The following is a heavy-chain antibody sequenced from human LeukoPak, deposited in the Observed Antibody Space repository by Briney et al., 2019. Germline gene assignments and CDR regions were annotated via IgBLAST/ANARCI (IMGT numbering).Heavy chain of an antibody. CDR1: GFTFSDAW. CDR2: IKGQTGGGTT. J-gene: IGHJ5*01. CDR3: TRVGTTWFHS. Sequence: TGGSLRLSCAASGFTFSDAWMSWVRQAPGKGLEWVGRIKGQTGGGTTDYAAPVKGRFSISRDDSKNTLYLQMNSLKTEDTAVYYCTRVGTTWFHSWGQGTLVTVSS. D-gene: IGHD1-26*01. V-gene: IGHV3-15*01.